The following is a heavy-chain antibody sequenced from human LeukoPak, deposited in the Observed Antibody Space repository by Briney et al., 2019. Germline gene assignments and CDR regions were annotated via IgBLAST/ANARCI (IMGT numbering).Heavy chain of an antibody. V-gene: IGHV3-48*01. CDR2: ISSSSTTI. D-gene: IGHD6-19*01. CDR1: GFTFSSYA. J-gene: IGHJ4*02. Sequence: GGSLRLSCAASGFTFSSYAMSWVRQAPGKGLEWVSYISSSSTTIYYADSVKGRFTISRDNAKNSLYLQMNSLRAEDTAVYYCTRVLYSSGWYGDHYWGQGTLVTVSS. CDR3: TRVLYSSGWYGDHY.